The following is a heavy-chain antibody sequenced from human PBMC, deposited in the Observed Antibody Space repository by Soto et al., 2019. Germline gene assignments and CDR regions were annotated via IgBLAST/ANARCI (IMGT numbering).Heavy chain of an antibody. CDR2: IYYSGST. Sequence: SETLSLTCTVSGGSISSYYWSWIRQPPGKGLEWIGYIYYSGSTNYNPSLKSRVTISVDTSKNQFSLKLSSVTAADTAVYYCASSSEYSSGWYGYWGQGTLVTVSS. V-gene: IGHV4-59*01. CDR1: GGSISSYY. D-gene: IGHD6-19*01. J-gene: IGHJ4*02. CDR3: ASSSEYSSGWYGY.